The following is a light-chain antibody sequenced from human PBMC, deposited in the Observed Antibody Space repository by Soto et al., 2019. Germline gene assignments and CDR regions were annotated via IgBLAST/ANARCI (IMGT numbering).Light chain of an antibody. CDR3: QQRSNWPQNT. J-gene: IGKJ4*01. CDR2: DAS. V-gene: IGKV3-11*01. CDR1: QSVSTY. Sequence: EIVLTQSPATLSLSPGERATLSCRASQSVSTYLAWYQQKPGQVPRLLIHDASSRATGIPARFSGSGSGTDFTLTISSLEPEDFAVYYCQQRSNWPQNTFGGGTKVEIK.